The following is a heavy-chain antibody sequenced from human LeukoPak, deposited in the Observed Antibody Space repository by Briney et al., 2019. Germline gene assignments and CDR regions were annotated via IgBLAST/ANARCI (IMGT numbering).Heavy chain of an antibody. CDR3: AKGNGNYLTPDY. Sequence: GGSLRLSCTASGFSFSSYGMHWVRQAPGKGLEWVAFIQYDGGKKLCGESVKGRCTISRDTSKNTIYLQVDSLRGEDTAVYYCAKGNGNYLTPDYWGQGTLVTVSS. D-gene: IGHD4-17*01. J-gene: IGHJ4*02. CDR2: IQYDGGKK. CDR1: GFSFSSYG. V-gene: IGHV3-30*02.